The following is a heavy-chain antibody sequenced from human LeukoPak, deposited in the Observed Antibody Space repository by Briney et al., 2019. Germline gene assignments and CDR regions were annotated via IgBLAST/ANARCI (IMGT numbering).Heavy chain of an antibody. CDR1: GYTFTGYY. V-gene: IGHV1-2*02. D-gene: IGHD1-26*01. J-gene: IGHJ4*02. CDR3: ARARIFDSGSFDY. Sequence: ASVKVSCKASGYTFTGYYMHWVRQAPGQGLEWMGWINPNSGDINYAQKFQGRVTMTRDTSISTAYMELSRLKSDDTSVYYCARARIFDSGSFDYWGQGTLVTVSS. CDR2: INPNSGDI.